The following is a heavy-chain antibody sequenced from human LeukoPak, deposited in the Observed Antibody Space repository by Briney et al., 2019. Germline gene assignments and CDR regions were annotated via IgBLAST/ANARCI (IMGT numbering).Heavy chain of an antibody. CDR2: IYYSGST. CDR1: GGSISSYY. V-gene: IGHV4-59*01. D-gene: IGHD6-19*01. J-gene: IGHJ3*02. CDR3: ARDSSGWGDAFDI. Sequence: ASETLSLTCTVSGGSISSYYWSWIRQPPGKGLEWIGYIYYSGSTNYNPSLKSRVTISVDTSKNQFSLKLSPVTAADTAVYYCARDSSGWGDAFDIWGQGTMVTVSS.